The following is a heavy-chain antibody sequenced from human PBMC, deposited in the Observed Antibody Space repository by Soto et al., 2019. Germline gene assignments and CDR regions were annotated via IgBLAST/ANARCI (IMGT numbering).Heavy chain of an antibody. Sequence: SETLSLTCTVSGGSISSYYWSWIRQPPGKGLEWIGYIYYSGSTNYNPSLKSRVTISVDTSKNQFSLKLSSVTAADTAVYYCARAGVTIFGVATVPPYMDVWGKGTTVTVSS. J-gene: IGHJ6*03. CDR2: IYYSGST. D-gene: IGHD3-3*01. V-gene: IGHV4-59*01. CDR3: ARAGVTIFGVATVPPYMDV. CDR1: GGSISSYY.